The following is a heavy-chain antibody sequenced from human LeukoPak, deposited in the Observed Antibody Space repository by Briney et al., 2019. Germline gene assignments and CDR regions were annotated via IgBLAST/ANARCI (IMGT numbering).Heavy chain of an antibody. Sequence: GGSLRLSCAASGFTFSNYAMSCVRQAPGKGLEWVSAISGSGSNTYYADSVTGRFTISRDSSKNTLCLQMNSLRAEDTAVYYCAKAAVAGVKYYFDYWGQGTLVTVSS. J-gene: IGHJ4*02. V-gene: IGHV3-23*01. CDR3: AKAAVAGVKYYFDY. CDR1: GFTFSNYA. D-gene: IGHD6-19*01. CDR2: ISGSGSNT.